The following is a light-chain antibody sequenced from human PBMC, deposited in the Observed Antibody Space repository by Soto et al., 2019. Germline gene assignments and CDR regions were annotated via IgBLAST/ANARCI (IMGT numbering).Light chain of an antibody. CDR3: QYWDDYSWT. CDR1: QSITDW. Sequence: DIQMTQSPSTLSASVGDRVTSTCRAIQSITDWLAWYQQKPGKAPKFLIYKASNLEGGVPSRFSGSGSGTEFTLTISSVQPDDFATYYCQYWDDYSWTFDQATKVEIK. CDR2: KAS. V-gene: IGKV1-5*03. J-gene: IGKJ1*01.